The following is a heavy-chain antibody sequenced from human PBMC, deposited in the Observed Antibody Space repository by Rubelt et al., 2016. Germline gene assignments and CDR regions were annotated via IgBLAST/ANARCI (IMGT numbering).Heavy chain of an antibody. CDR1: GGSMNSDGDY. V-gene: IGHV4-31*03. CDR3: ARLTTVTRDAFDI. D-gene: IGHD4-17*01. Sequence: QVQLQESGPRLVKPSQILSLTCTVSGGSMNSDGDYWSWIRQHPGKGLEWIGYISYSGGTYYNPSLMSRSTISVDTSKNQVSLRLSSVTAADTAVYYCARLTTVTRDAFDIWGQGTMVTVSS. J-gene: IGHJ3*02. CDR2: ISYSGGT.